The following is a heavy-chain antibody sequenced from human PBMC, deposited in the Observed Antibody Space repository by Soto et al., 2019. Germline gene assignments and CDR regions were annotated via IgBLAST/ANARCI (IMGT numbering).Heavy chain of an antibody. J-gene: IGHJ4*02. V-gene: IGHV1-8*01. CDR3: ARALGQPRVRQYYFDY. CDR2: MNPNSGNT. Sequence: ASVKVSCKGSGYTLTGDDSNWGRQATGQGLEWMGWMNPNSGNTGYAQKFQGRVTMTRNTSISTAYMELSSLRSEDTAVYYCARALGQPRVRQYYFDYRGQGTLVTVSS. CDR1: GYTLTGDD.